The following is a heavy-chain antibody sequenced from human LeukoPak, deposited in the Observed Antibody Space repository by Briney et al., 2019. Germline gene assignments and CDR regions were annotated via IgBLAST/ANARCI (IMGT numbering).Heavy chain of an antibody. D-gene: IGHD2-15*01. Sequence: PSETLSLTCTVSGGSISSYYWSWIRQPPGKGLEWIGEINHSGGTNYNPSLKSRVTISVDTSKNQFSLKLSSVTAADTAVYYCARIGSQNFDYWGQGTLVTVSS. J-gene: IGHJ4*02. CDR2: INHSGGT. CDR1: GGSISSYY. CDR3: ARIGSQNFDY. V-gene: IGHV4-34*01.